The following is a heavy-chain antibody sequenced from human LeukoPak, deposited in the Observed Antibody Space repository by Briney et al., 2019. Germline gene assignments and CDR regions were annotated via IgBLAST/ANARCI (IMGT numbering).Heavy chain of an antibody. D-gene: IGHD6-13*01. V-gene: IGHV4-59*12. CDR3: ARDLTEQQLIYYDY. Sequence: SETLSLTCTVSGGSISSYYWSWIRQPPGKGLEWIGYIYYSGSTNYNPSLKSRVTISVDTSKNQFSLKLSSVTAADTAVYYCARDLTEQQLIYYDYWGQGTLVTVSS. CDR1: GGSISSYY. J-gene: IGHJ4*02. CDR2: IYYSGST.